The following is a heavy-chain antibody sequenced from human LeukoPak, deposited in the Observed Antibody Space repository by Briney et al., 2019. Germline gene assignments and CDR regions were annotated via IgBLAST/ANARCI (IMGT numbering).Heavy chain of an antibody. CDR1: GGTFSSYA. J-gene: IGHJ3*01. D-gene: IGHD5-24*01. Sequence: ASVKVSCKASGGTFSSYAISWVRQAPGQGLEWMGGIIPIFGTANYAQKFQGRVTITADESTSTVYMELSSLRSEDTAIYYCARIRDGYNDAYDLWGQGTVVTVPS. V-gene: IGHV1-69*13. CDR2: IIPIFGTA. CDR3: ARIRDGYNDAYDL.